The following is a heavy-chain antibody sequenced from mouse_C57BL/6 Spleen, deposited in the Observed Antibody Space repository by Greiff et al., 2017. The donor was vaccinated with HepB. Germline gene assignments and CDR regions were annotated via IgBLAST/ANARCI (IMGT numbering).Heavy chain of an antibody. CDR1: GFSLTSYG. D-gene: IGHD3-2*02. V-gene: IGHV2-3*01. CDR3: AIRTAQATFAY. CDR2: IWGDGST. J-gene: IGHJ3*01. Sequence: QVQLKESGPGLVAPSQCLSITCTVSGFSLTSYGVSWVRQPPGKGLEWLGVIWGDGSTNYHSALITRLSISKDNSKSQVFLKLNSLQTDDTAAYYCAIRTAQATFAYWGQGTLVTVSA.